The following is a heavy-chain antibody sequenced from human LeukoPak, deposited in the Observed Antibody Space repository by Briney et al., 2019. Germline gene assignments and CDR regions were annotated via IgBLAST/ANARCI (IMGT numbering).Heavy chain of an antibody. CDR1: RFTFSSYW. Sequence: GGSLRLSCAASRFTFSSYWMHWVRQAPGKGLVWVSRINGDGSSTSYADSVKGRFTISRDNAKNTLYLQMNSLRAEDTAVYYCARDRGVGATIDYWGQGTLVTVSS. CDR2: INGDGSST. J-gene: IGHJ4*02. V-gene: IGHV3-74*01. CDR3: ARDRGVGATIDY. D-gene: IGHD1-26*01.